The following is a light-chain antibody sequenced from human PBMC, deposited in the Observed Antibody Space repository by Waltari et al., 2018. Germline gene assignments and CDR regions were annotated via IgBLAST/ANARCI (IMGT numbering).Light chain of an antibody. V-gene: IGLV3-1*01. CDR1: KLGDKY. Sequence: SYELTQPPSVSVSPGQAVSITCSGKKLGDKYVNWYQQKAGQSPVLVLYEDTKRPSGNPGRLPASNSGNTATLTISETQAMDEADYYCQTWDSSSYVFGTGTTVTVL. J-gene: IGLJ1*01. CDR3: QTWDSSSYV. CDR2: EDT.